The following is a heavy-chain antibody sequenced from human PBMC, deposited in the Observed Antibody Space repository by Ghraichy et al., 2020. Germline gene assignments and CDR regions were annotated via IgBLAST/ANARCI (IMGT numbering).Heavy chain of an antibody. CDR3: ARDYSSGWYDTSPVDY. CDR2: INAGNGNT. CDR1: RENVTTSA. V-gene: IGHV1-3*01. D-gene: IGHD6-19*01. Sequence: ASVKVSCKIGRENVTTSAMARDLEARRQRLKKMGWINAGNGNTKYSQKFQGRVTITRDTSASTAYMELSSLRSEDTAVYYCARDYSSGWYDTSPVDYWGQGILVTVS. J-gene: IGHJ4*02.